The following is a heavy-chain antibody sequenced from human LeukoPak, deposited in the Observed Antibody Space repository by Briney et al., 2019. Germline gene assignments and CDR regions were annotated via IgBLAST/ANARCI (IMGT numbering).Heavy chain of an antibody. J-gene: IGHJ6*02. CDR3: ARSGYSYPYGMDV. CDR1: GDSISSYY. Sequence: PSETLSLTCTVSGDSISSYYWSWIRQPPGKGLEWIGYIYYNGNTNYNPSLKSRVTILVDTSKNQFPLKLSSVTAADTAVYYCARSGYSYPYGMDVWGQGTTVTVSS. V-gene: IGHV4-59*01. D-gene: IGHD5-18*01. CDR2: IYYNGNT.